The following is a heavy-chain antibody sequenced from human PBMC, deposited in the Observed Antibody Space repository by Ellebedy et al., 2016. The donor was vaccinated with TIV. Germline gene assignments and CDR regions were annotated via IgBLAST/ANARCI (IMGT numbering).Heavy chain of an antibody. CDR3: ARNYYDSSGYYSLDS. J-gene: IGHJ5*01. CDR2: ISYAGAS. Sequence: GSLRLXXTVSGDSISSDVYYWDWIRQAPGNGLEWIGSISYAGASYYNSSLQSRVTISLDTSKNQFSLKLSSVTAADTAVYFCARNYYDSSGYYSLDSWGQGTLVTVSS. CDR1: GDSISSDVYY. D-gene: IGHD3-22*01. V-gene: IGHV4-39*07.